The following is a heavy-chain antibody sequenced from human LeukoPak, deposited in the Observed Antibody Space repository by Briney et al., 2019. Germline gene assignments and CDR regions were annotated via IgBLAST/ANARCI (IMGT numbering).Heavy chain of an antibody. D-gene: IGHD3-9*01. V-gene: IGHV3-53*01. J-gene: IGHJ6*02. CDR1: GFTVSSNY. CDR2: IYSGGST. Sequence: GGSLRLSCAASGFTVSSNYMSWVRQAPGKGLERVSVIYSGGSTYYADSVKGRFTISRDNSKNTLYLQMNSLRAEDTAVYYCASRTLRYFDWLSDPLYYYYYGMDVWGQGTTVTVSS. CDR3: ASRTLRYFDWLSDPLYYYYYGMDV.